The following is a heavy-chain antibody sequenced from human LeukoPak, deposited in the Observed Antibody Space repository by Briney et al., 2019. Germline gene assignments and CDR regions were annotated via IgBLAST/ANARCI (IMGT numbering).Heavy chain of an antibody. CDR2: INPNSGGT. CDR1: GYTFIGYY. D-gene: IGHD2-21*02. J-gene: IGHJ6*03. V-gene: IGHV1-2*02. Sequence: ASVKVSCKASGYTFIGYYMHWVRQAPGQGLEWIGWINPNSGGTNYAQKFQGRVTMTRDTSISTAYMELSRLRSDDTAVYYCARAGEDVVVTADYYYYMDVWGKGTTVTISS. CDR3: ARAGEDVVVTADYYYYMDV.